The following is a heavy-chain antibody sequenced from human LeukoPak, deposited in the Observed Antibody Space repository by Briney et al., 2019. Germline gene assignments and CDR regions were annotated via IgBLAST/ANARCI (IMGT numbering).Heavy chain of an antibody. CDR3: AKGGKWDVTPFDY. V-gene: IGHV3-23*01. D-gene: IGHD1-26*01. J-gene: IGHJ4*02. CDR1: GFTFSSSA. Sequence: GGSLRLSCAASGFTFSSSAMSWVRQAPGKGLEWVSAISNNGGYTYYADSVQGRFTISRDNSKNTLYLQVNSLRAEDTAVYYCAKGGKWDVTPFDYWGQGTLVTVSS. CDR2: ISNNGGYT.